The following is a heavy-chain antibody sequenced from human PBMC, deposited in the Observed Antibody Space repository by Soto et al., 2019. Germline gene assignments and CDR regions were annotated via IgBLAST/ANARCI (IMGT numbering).Heavy chain of an antibody. CDR2: IIPIFGTA. Sequence: QVQLVQSGAEVKKPGSSVKVSCKASGGTFSSYAISWVRQAPGQGLEWMGRIIPIFGTANYAQKFQGRVTITADESTSTAYMELSSLRSEDTALYYCARSDSTTALKDYYSGMDVWGQGTTVTVSS. CDR1: GGTFSSYA. J-gene: IGHJ6*02. D-gene: IGHD4-17*01. CDR3: ARSDSTTALKDYYSGMDV. V-gene: IGHV1-69*18.